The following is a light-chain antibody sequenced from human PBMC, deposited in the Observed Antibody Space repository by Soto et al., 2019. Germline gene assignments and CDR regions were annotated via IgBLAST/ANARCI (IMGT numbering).Light chain of an antibody. Sequence: QSALTQAASASGSPGQSITISRTGTSSDIGAYNHVSWYQQHPGKAPKVLIYEVSDRPSGISNRFSGSKSGNTASLTISGLQAEDEADYYCASHTTSLTWVFGGGTKVTVL. CDR2: EVS. CDR3: ASHTTSLTWV. J-gene: IGLJ3*02. V-gene: IGLV2-14*01. CDR1: SSDIGAYNH.